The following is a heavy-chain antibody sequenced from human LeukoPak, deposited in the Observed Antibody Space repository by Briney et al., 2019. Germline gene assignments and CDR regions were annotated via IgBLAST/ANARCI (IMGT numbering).Heavy chain of an antibody. CDR3: ARGRDVPPIAAAGHYYYYYMDV. D-gene: IGHD6-13*01. Sequence: SVKVSCKASGGTFSSYAISWARQAPGQGLEWMGGIIPIFGTANYAQKFQGRVTITADESTSTAYMELSSLRSEDTAVYYCARGRDVPPIAAAGHYYYYYMDVWGKGTTVTVSS. J-gene: IGHJ6*03. CDR1: GGTFSSYA. CDR2: IIPIFGTA. V-gene: IGHV1-69*13.